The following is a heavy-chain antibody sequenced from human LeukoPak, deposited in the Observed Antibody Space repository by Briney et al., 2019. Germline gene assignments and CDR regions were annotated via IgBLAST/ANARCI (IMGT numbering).Heavy chain of an antibody. Sequence: SETLSLTCIVSGGSISSYYWSWIRQPAGKGLEWIGRIYTSGSTNYNPSLKSRVTMSVDTSKNQFSLKLSSVAAADTAVYYCAGGYYYDSSGYRFDYWGQGTLVTVSS. J-gene: IGHJ4*02. D-gene: IGHD3-22*01. V-gene: IGHV4-4*07. CDR3: AGGYYYDSSGYRFDY. CDR2: IYTSGST. CDR1: GGSISSYY.